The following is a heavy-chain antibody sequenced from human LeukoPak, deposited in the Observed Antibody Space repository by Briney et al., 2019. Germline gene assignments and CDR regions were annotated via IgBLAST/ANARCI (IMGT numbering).Heavy chain of an antibody. Sequence: SETLSLTCTVSGGSISSYYWSWIRQPPGKGLEWIGYIYYSGSTNYNPSLKSRVTISVDTSKNQFSLKLSSVTAADTAVYYCARVWATYYYDSSGSWGAFDIWGQGTMVTVSS. CDR2: IYYSGST. V-gene: IGHV4-59*08. CDR1: GGSISSYY. D-gene: IGHD3-22*01. CDR3: ARVWATYYYDSSGSWGAFDI. J-gene: IGHJ3*02.